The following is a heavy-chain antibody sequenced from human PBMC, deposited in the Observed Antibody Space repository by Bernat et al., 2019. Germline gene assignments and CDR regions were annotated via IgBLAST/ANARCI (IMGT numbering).Heavy chain of an antibody. V-gene: IGHV1-18*01. CDR2: ISAYNGNT. CDR3: ARGPRPYCSSTSCYGYDY. CDR1: GYTFTGYG. J-gene: IGHJ4*02. Sequence: GAGVEEAGASVKVSCKASGYTFTGYGISWVRQAPGQGLEWMGWISAYNGNTNYAQKLQGRVTMTTDTSTSTAYMELRSLRSDDTAVYYCARGPRPYCSSTSCYGYDYWGQGTLVTVSS. D-gene: IGHD2-2*01.